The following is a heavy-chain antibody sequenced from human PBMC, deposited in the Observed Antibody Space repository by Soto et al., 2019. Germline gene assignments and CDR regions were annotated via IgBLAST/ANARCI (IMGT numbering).Heavy chain of an antibody. CDR1: GYSFTSYW. V-gene: IGHV5-51*01. CDR3: ARHATYCDILSGYYFDY. D-gene: IGHD3-9*01. J-gene: IGHJ4*02. Sequence: GESLKISCKGSGYSFTSYWIAWVRQMPGKGLEWMAIINPGDSETKYSPSFQGQVTISADKSINTAYLQWSSLKASDTAMYYCARHATYCDILSGYYFDYWGQGTQVTVFS. CDR2: INPGDSET.